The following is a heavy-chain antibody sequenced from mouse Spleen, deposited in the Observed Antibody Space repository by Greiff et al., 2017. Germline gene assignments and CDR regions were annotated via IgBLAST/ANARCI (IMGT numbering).Heavy chain of an antibody. J-gene: IGHJ1*01. V-gene: IGHV5-9-3*01. CDR1: GFTFSSYA. Sequence: EVKLVESGGGLVKPGGSLKLSCAASGFTFSSYAMSWVRQTPEKRLEWVATISSGGSYTYYPDSVKGRFTISRDNAKNTLYLQMSSLRSEDTAMYYCARQGDYYGSSYWYFDVWGAGTTVTVSS. CDR3: ARQGDYYGSSYWYFDV. CDR2: ISSGGSYT. D-gene: IGHD1-1*01.